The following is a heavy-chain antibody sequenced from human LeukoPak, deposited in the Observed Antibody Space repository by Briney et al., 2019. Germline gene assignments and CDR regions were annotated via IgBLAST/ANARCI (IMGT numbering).Heavy chain of an antibody. Sequence: PSETLSLTCAVYGGSFSGHYWSWIRQPPGKGLEWIGEINHSGSSNYNPSLKSRVTISVDTSKNQFSLKLSSVTAADTAVYYCARCRPIVVVPAAMYGKYYYYYGMDVWGQGTTVTVSS. CDR1: GGSFSGHY. V-gene: IGHV4-34*01. D-gene: IGHD2-2*01. CDR2: INHSGSS. J-gene: IGHJ6*02. CDR3: ARCRPIVVVPAAMYGKYYYYYGMDV.